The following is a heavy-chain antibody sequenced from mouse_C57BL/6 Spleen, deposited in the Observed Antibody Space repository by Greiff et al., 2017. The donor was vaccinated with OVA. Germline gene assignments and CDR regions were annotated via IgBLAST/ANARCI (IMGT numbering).Heavy chain of an antibody. Sequence: QVQLKQSGAELVRPGASVKLSCTASGYTFTDYYINWVKQRPGQGLEWIARIYPGSGNTYYNEKFKGKATLTAEKSSSTAYMQLSSLTSEDSAVYFCARSLYYGSSYDAMDYWGQGTSVTVSS. D-gene: IGHD1-1*01. V-gene: IGHV1-76*01. J-gene: IGHJ4*01. CDR2: IYPGSGNT. CDR1: GYTFTDYY. CDR3: ARSLYYGSSYDAMDY.